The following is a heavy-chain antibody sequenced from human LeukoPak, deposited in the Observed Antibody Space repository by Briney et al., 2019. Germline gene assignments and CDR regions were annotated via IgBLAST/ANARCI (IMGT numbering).Heavy chain of an antibody. CDR2: SYYSWST. Sequence: SETLSLTCTVSGGSISSYYWSWIRQPPPKGLERIGYSYYSWSTNYNPSLKSRVTISVDTSKNQFSLKLSSVTAADRAVYYCARLQLEIAVAGNRPFDIWGQGTMVTVFS. V-gene: IGHV4-59*08. CDR3: ARLQLEIAVAGNRPFDI. CDR1: GGSISSYY. J-gene: IGHJ3*02. D-gene: IGHD6-19*01.